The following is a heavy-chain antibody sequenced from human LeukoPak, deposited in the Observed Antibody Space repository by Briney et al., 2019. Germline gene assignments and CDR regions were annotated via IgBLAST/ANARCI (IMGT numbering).Heavy chain of an antibody. D-gene: IGHD2-21*01. CDR1: GYSISSGYY. CDR2: IYDSGST. V-gene: IGHV4-38-2*02. CDR3: ARRVLWWPNLDAFDI. Sequence: PSETLSLTCTVSGYSISSGYYWGWSRPPPGKGREGIGNIYDSGSTYYNPSVKGGVTISREKSKNNMCLKVSCVTAADTAVYYCARRVLWWPNLDAFDIWGQGTMVTVSS. J-gene: IGHJ3*02.